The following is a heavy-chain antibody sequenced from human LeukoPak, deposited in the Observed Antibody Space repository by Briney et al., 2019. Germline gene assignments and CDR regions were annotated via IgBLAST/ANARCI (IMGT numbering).Heavy chain of an antibody. CDR2: LSYSGST. CDR1: AASIRSHS. Sequence: PSETLSLTCTVSAASIRSHSWSWIRQPPGRGLEWIGYLSYSGSTDYNPSLKSRVTISVDTSKNQFSLKLSSVTAADTAVYYCARWDLKQQLGYYGMDVWGQGTTVTVSS. V-gene: IGHV4-59*11. CDR3: ARWDLKQQLGYYGMDV. D-gene: IGHD6-13*01. J-gene: IGHJ6*02.